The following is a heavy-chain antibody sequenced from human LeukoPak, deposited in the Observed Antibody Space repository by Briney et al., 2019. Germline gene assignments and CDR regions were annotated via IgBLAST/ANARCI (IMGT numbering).Heavy chain of an antibody. CDR1: GGSFSGYY. D-gene: IGHD5-12*01. CDR2: INHSGST. CDR3: AKDDSGYDQEPFDY. V-gene: IGHV4-34*01. Sequence: SETLSLTCAVYGGSFSGYYWSWIRQPPGKGLEWIGEINHSGSTNYNPSLRSRVTISVDTSKNQFSLKLSSVTAADTAVYYCAKDDSGYDQEPFDYWGQGTLVTVSS. J-gene: IGHJ4*02.